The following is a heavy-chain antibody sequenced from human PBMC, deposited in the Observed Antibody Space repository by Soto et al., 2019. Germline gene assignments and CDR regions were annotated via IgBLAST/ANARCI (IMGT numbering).Heavy chain of an antibody. J-gene: IGHJ5*02. CDR3: ARHNSQWPNWFDP. D-gene: IGHD1-1*01. Sequence: ASVKVSCKASGYTFTSYAMHWVRQAPGQRLEWMGWINAGNGNTKYSQKFRGRVTMTTDTSTNTAYMDLRSLRSDDTAVYYCARHNSQWPNWFDPWGQGTPVTVSP. CDR1: GYTFTSYA. V-gene: IGHV1-3*01. CDR2: INAGNGNT.